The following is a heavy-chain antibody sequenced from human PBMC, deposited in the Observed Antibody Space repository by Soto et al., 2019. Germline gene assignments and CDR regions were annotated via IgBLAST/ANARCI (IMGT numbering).Heavy chain of an antibody. D-gene: IGHD6-19*01. CDR1: GGSFSGYY. Sequence: SETLSLTCAVYGGSFSGYYWSWIRQPPGKGLEWIGEINHSGSTNYNPSLKSRVTISVDTSKNQFSLKPSSVTAADTAVYYCARGPRAVAARWGWFDPWGQGTLVTVSS. CDR3: ARGPRAVAARWGWFDP. CDR2: INHSGST. J-gene: IGHJ5*02. V-gene: IGHV4-34*01.